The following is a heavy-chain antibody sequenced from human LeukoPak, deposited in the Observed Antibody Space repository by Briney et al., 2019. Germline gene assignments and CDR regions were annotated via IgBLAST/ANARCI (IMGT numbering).Heavy chain of an antibody. D-gene: IGHD2/OR15-2a*01. CDR2: INPNSGGT. V-gene: IGHV1-2*02. CDR1: GYTFTGYY. Sequence: ASVKVSCKASGYTFTGYYMHWVRQALGQGLEWMAWINPNSGGTNYAQKFQGRVTMTRDTSISTAYVELSRLTSDYTAVYYCARGGSGGIVTNVLDSWGQGTLVTVSS. J-gene: IGHJ5*01. CDR3: ARGGSGGIVTNVLDS.